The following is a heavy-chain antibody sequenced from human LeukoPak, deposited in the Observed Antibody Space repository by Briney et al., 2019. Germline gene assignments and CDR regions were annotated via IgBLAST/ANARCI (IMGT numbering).Heavy chain of an antibody. V-gene: IGHV3-11*06. D-gene: IGHD3-22*01. Sequence: GGSLRLSCAASGFTFSDYYMSWIRQAPGKGLEWFSYISSSSSYTNYADSVKGRFTISRDNAKNSLYLQMNSLRAEDTAVYYCARVPHYYDSSGPFDYWGQGTLVTVSS. CDR1: GFTFSDYY. CDR3: ARVPHYYDSSGPFDY. J-gene: IGHJ4*02. CDR2: ISSSSSYT.